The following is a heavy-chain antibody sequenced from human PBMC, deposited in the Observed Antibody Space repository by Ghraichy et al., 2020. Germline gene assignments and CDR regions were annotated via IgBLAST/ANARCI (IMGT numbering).Heavy chain of an antibody. CDR2: FYHTGSR. CDR3: ARDMRLGDNDYYNGMDV. D-gene: IGHD3-16*01. CDR1: GASITSHF. Sequence: ESLNISCTVSGASITSHFWSWIRQPPGKGLEWIGYFYHTGSRNYNPSLQGRVTMSVDTSKNQFSLKLRSVTAADTAVYYCARDMRLGDNDYYNGMDVWGQGTTVSVSS. J-gene: IGHJ6*02. V-gene: IGHV4-59*11.